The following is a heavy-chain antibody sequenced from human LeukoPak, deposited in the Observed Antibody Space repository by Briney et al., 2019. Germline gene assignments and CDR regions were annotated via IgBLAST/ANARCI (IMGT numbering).Heavy chain of an antibody. V-gene: IGHV3-74*01. D-gene: IGHD1-26*01. CDR2: INSDGSST. J-gene: IGHJ3*02. Sequence: GGSLRLSCAAFGFTSSSYWMHWVRQAPGKGLVWVSRINSDGSSTSYADSVKGRFTISRDNAKNTLYLQMNGLRAEDTAVYYCVRDAELRRGGLWSGSYTGNYAFDIWGQGTMVTVSS. CDR3: VRDAELRRGGLWSGSYTGNYAFDI. CDR1: GFTSSSYW.